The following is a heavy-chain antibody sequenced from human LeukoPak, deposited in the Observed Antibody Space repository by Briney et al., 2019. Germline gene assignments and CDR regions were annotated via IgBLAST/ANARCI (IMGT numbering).Heavy chain of an antibody. V-gene: IGHV3-23*01. CDR3: ANVVVPAAIRDYYYGMDV. CDR1: GFTFSSYA. D-gene: IGHD2-2*01. J-gene: IGHJ6*02. CDR2: ISGSGGST. Sequence: GGSLRLSCAASGFTFSSYAMSWVRQAPGKGLEWVSAISGSGGSTYYADSVKGRFTISRDNSKNTLYLQMNSLRAEDTAVYYCANVVVPAAIRDYYYGMDVWGQGTTVTVSS.